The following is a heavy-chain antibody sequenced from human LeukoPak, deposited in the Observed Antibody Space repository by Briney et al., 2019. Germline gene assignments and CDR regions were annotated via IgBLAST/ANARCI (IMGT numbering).Heavy chain of an antibody. J-gene: IGHJ4*02. CDR1: GFNFSSYA. V-gene: IGHV3-23*01. CDR2: ISGSGGST. Sequence: GGSLRLSCAASGFNFSSYAMSWVRQAPGKGLEWVSAISGSGGSTYYADSVKGRFTISRDNSKNTLYLQMNSLRAEDTAVYYCAKDRDIVVVVAAPAAYFDYWGQGTLVTVSS. D-gene: IGHD2-15*01. CDR3: AKDRDIVVVVAAPAAYFDY.